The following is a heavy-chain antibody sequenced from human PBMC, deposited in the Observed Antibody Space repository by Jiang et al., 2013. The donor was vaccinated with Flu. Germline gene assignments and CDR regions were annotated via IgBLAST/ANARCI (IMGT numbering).Heavy chain of an antibody. V-gene: IGHV1-2*02. CDR1: GYSFTDYY. D-gene: IGHD2-15*01. CDR3: ARDPDTPVPIDY. J-gene: IGHJ4*02. Sequence: SGAEVKKPGDSVKVSCKTSGYSFTDYYIHWVRQAPGQGLEWMGWLHPNSGDTRYEQKFQGRLTMTRDTSTTTAYMELNRLKPDDTAVYFCARDPDTPVPIDYWGQGTLVTVFS. CDR2: LHPNSGDT.